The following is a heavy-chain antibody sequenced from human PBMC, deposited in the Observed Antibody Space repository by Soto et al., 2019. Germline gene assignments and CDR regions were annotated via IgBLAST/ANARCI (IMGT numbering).Heavy chain of an antibody. Sequence: GGSLRLSCEASGFIFEDYDMHWVRQPPGKGLQWVSGISWNSGDKDYADSVKGRFTISRDNVKNSLDLQMSSLRVEDTATYYCVKKSCSHTRCYTGWFFDLWGRGTLVTVSS. J-gene: IGHJ2*01. D-gene: IGHD2-15*01. CDR1: GFIFEDYD. CDR3: VKKSCSHTRCYTGWFFDL. V-gene: IGHV3-9*01. CDR2: ISWNSGDK.